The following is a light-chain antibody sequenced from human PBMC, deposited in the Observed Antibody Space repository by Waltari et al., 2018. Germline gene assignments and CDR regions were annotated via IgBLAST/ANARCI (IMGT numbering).Light chain of an antibody. V-gene: IGKV3-20*01. J-gene: IGKJ1*01. CDR3: QNHERLPAT. CDR2: ESS. CDR1: QNIGRY. Sequence: EIVLTQSPGTLSLSPGERATLSCRASQNIGRYLVWYQQKPGQAPRLLIFESSRGATGIPDRFSGSGSGTDFSLTISRLEPEDFAVYYCQNHERLPATFGQGTKVEIK.